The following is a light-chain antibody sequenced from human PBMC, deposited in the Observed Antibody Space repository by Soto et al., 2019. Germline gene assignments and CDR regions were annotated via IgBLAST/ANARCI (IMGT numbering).Light chain of an antibody. CDR3: GQYNSY. V-gene: IGKV1-5*01. J-gene: IGKJ2*01. CDR1: ESIATW. CDR2: DAS. Sequence: DVHMTQSPSTLSASVGDRVTITCRASESIATWLAWYQQKPGQATKLLIYDASRLESGVPSRFSGGGSGTEFTLTISGLQPEDFATYYCGQYNSYFGPGTKLEI.